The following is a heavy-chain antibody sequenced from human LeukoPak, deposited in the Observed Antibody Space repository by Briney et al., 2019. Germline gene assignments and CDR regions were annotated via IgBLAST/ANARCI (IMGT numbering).Heavy chain of an antibody. Sequence: SETLSLTCAVYGGSFSGYYWSWIRQPPGKGLEWIGEINHSGSTNYNPSLKSRVTISVDTSKNQFSLKLSSVTAADTAVYYCARHANCGSGGSCYPPYYYYYMDVWGKGTTVTVSS. V-gene: IGHV4-34*01. CDR2: INHSGST. CDR1: GGSFSGYY. J-gene: IGHJ6*03. CDR3: ARHANCGSGGSCYPPYYYYYMDV. D-gene: IGHD2-15*01.